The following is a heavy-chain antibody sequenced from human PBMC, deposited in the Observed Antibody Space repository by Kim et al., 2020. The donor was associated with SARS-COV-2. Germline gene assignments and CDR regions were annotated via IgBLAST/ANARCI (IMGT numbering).Heavy chain of an antibody. J-gene: IGHJ6*02. V-gene: IGHV4-39*01. CDR3: ARHFLPSYGMDV. Sequence: YRPALKRRVTIPVDTSQNPFSLKLSSVPAADTAVYYCARHFLPSYGMDVWGQGTTVTVSS.